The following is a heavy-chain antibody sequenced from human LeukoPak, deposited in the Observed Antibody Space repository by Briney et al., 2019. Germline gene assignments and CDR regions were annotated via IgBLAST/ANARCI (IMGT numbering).Heavy chain of an antibody. CDR3: ARSDRHPGY. J-gene: IGHJ4*02. Sequence: SETLSLTCDVYGGSFSGYYWTWIRQPPGKGLEWIGEINHSGGTNYNPSLKSRVTISIDTSKIQFSLKLSSVTAADTAVYYCARSDRHPGYWGQGTLVTVSS. CDR1: GGSFSGYY. CDR2: INHSGGT. V-gene: IGHV4-34*01.